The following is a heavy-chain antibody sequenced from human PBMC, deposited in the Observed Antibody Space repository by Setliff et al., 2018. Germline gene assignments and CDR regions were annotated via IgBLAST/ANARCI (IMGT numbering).Heavy chain of an antibody. CDR2: IDWDDDK. CDR3: ARLTGTDYYYDYMDV. CDR1: GFSLSTSGMC. V-gene: IGHV2-70*11. J-gene: IGHJ6*03. D-gene: IGHD1-7*01. Sequence: SGPTLVNPTQTLTLTCTFSGFSLSTSGMCVSWIRQPPGKALEWLARIDWDDDKYYSTSPKTRLTNSKDTSKNQVVLTMTNMDPVDTATYYCARLTGTDYYYDYMDVWGKGTTVTVSS.